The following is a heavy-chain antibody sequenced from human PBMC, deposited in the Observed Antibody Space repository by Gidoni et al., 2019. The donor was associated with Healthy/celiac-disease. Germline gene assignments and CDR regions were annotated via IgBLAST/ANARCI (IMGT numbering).Heavy chain of an antibody. J-gene: IGHJ4*02. Sequence: EVQLLESGGGLVQPGGSLRLSCGASGFTFSSYAMSWVRQAPGKGLEWVSAISGSGGSTYYADSVKGRFTISRDISKNTLYLQMNSLRAEDTAVYYCAKSNYYGSGSYYPMGFDYWGQGTLVTVSS. D-gene: IGHD3-10*01. V-gene: IGHV3-23*01. CDR3: AKSNYYGSGSYYPMGFDY. CDR1: GFTFSSYA. CDR2: ISGSGGST.